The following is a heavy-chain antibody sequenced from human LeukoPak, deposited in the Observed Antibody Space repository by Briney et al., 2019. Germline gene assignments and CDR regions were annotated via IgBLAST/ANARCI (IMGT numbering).Heavy chain of an antibody. CDR3: ARQGSYFDY. CDR2: IYPGDSDT. Sequence: GESLKISRKGSGYSFTSYWIAWVRQMSGKGLEWMGIIYPGDSDTRYSPSFQGQVTISADKSIGTAYLQWSSLKASDTAMYYCARQGSYFDYWAQGTLVTVSS. CDR1: GYSFTSYW. V-gene: IGHV5-51*01. J-gene: IGHJ4*02.